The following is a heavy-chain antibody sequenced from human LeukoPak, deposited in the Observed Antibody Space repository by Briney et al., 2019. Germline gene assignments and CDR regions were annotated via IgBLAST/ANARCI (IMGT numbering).Heavy chain of an antibody. Sequence: SETLSLTCTVSGYSISSGYYWGWIRQPPGTGLGGIGSIYHSGSTYYNPSLKSRVTISVDTSKNQFSLKLSSVTAADTAVYYCARDRFYYGSGSYDYWGQGTLVTVSS. V-gene: IGHV4-38-2*02. CDR3: ARDRFYYGSGSYDY. CDR2: IYHSGST. CDR1: GYSISSGYY. D-gene: IGHD3-10*01. J-gene: IGHJ4*02.